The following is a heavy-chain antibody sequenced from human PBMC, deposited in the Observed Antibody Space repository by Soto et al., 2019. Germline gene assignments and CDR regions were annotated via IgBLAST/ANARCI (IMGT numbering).Heavy chain of an antibody. J-gene: IGHJ4*02. CDR1: GYTFINYG. V-gene: IGHV1-18*04. CDR2: INTYSDRT. CDR3: ARDYTGRGYFDY. D-gene: IGHD2-8*02. Sequence: QVQLVQSGAEVKNPGASVRVSCKASGYTFINYGISWVRQAPGQGLEWMGWINTYSDRTNYAQEFQGRVFMTTEKSTSTVYLELRSLRSGDTAVYYCARDYTGRGYFDYWGQGSLVTVSS.